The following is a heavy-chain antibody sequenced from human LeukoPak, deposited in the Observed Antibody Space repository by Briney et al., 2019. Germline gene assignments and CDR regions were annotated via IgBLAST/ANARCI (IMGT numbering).Heavy chain of an antibody. J-gene: IGHJ5*02. CDR3: ARRYTVVVPAAIWFDP. Sequence: ASVKVSFKASGYTFTVYYMHWVRQAPGQGLEWMGWINPNSGGTNYAQKFQGRVTMTRDTSISTAYMELSRLRSDDTAVYYCARRYTVVVPAAIWFDPWGQGTLVTVSS. V-gene: IGHV1-2*02. CDR2: INPNSGGT. D-gene: IGHD2-2*01. CDR1: GYTFTVYY.